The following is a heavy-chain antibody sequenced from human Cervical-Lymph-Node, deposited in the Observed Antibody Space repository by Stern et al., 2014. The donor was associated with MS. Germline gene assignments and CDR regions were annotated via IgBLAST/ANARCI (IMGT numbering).Heavy chain of an antibody. J-gene: IGHJ4*02. V-gene: IGHV3-30*18. CDR3: AKEGGQAGDTRYSFDY. D-gene: IGHD5-18*01. CDR2: VSNDGGVN. CDR1: GFTFSKYG. Sequence: QVQLVESGGGVVQPGKSLRLSCEASGFTFSKYGMHWVRQAPGKGLDWVAVVSNDGGVNYHADSVKGRFTISRSNSQNTLYLQMNSLRPEDTAVYYCAKEGGQAGDTRYSFDYWGQGISVTVSS.